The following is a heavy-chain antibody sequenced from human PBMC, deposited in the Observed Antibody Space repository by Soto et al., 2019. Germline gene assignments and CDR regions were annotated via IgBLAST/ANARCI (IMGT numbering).Heavy chain of an antibody. Sequence: SETLSINCTVSGGSFSSYYWSWIRQPPGKGLEWIGYIYYSGSTNYNPSLKSRVTISVDTSKNQFSLKLSSVTAADTAVYYCARGGVVITGTTRGNWFDPWGQGTLVTVSS. J-gene: IGHJ5*02. CDR2: IYYSGST. CDR1: GGSFSSYY. CDR3: ARGGVVITGTTRGNWFDP. D-gene: IGHD1-20*01. V-gene: IGHV4-59*12.